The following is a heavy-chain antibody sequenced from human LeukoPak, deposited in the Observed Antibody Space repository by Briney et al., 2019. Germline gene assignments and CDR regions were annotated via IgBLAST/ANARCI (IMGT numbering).Heavy chain of an antibody. CDR1: GFTFSSYA. J-gene: IGHJ4*02. D-gene: IGHD5-12*01. Sequence: GGSLRLSCATSGFTFSSYAMHWVRQAPGKGLEWVSVISYDGSNKYYADSVKGRFTISRDNSKNTLYLQMNSLRAEDTAVYYCARLRFGGYFDYWGQGTLVTVSS. V-gene: IGHV3-30-3*01. CDR2: ISYDGSNK. CDR3: ARLRFGGYFDY.